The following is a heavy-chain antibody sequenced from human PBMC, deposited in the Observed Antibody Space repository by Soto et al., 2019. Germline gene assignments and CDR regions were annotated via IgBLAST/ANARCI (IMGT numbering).Heavy chain of an antibody. Sequence: EVQLLESGGGLVQPGGSLRLSCAASGFTFSSYAMSWVRQSPGTGLEWVSAISGSGGSKYYADSVKGRFTIARDNSKNTLYVQMNRLRAEDTAVHYCANEPTERVGELSPFDYWGQGTPVAVSS. J-gene: IGHJ4*02. CDR2: ISGSGGSK. D-gene: IGHD3-16*02. CDR1: GFTFSSYA. V-gene: IGHV3-23*01. CDR3: ANEPTERVGELSPFDY.